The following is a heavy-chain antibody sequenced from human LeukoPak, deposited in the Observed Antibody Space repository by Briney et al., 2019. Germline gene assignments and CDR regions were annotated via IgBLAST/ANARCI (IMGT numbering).Heavy chain of an antibody. Sequence: GESLKISCKGSGYRFTNYWIGWVRQMTGKGLEWMGIIYPGDSDTRYSPSFQGQVTISADRSINTAFLQWSSLKASDTAMYYCARYPGGDIDYWGQGTLVTVSS. V-gene: IGHV5-51*01. CDR1: GYRFTNYW. CDR3: ARYPGGDIDY. CDR2: IYPGDSDT. J-gene: IGHJ4*02. D-gene: IGHD2-21*02.